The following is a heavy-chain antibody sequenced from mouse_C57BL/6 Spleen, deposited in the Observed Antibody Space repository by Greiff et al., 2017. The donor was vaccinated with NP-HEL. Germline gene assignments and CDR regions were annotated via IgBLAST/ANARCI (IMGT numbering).Heavy chain of an antibody. Sequence: QVQLQQPGAELVKPGASVKLSCKASGYTFTSYWMHWVKQRPGQGLEWIGMIHPNSGSTNYNEKFKSKATLTVDKSSSTAYMQLSSLTSEDSAVYYCARGDSSGYGYAMDDWGQGTSVTVSS. J-gene: IGHJ4*01. CDR3: ARGDSSGYGYAMDD. D-gene: IGHD3-2*02. V-gene: IGHV1-64*01. CDR1: GYTFTSYW. CDR2: IHPNSGST.